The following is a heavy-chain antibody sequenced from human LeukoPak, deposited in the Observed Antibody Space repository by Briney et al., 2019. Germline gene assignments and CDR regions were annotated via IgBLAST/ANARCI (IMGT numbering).Heavy chain of an antibody. CDR3: ARGGLSSGADY. CDR1: GDSISSYY. CDR2: IYYSGST. D-gene: IGHD2-15*01. Sequence: SETLSLTCTVSGDSISSYYWSWIRQPPGKGLEWIGYIYYSGSTNYNPSLKSRVTISVDTSKNQFSLKLSSVTAADTAVYYCARGGLSSGADYWGQGTLVTVSS. V-gene: IGHV4-59*12. J-gene: IGHJ4*02.